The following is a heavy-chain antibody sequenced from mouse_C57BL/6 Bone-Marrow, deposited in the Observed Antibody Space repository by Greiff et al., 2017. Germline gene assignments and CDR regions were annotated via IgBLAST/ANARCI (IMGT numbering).Heavy chain of an antibody. Sequence: EVKVVESGGGLVKPGGSLKLSCAASGFTFSDYGMHWVRQAPEKGLEWVAYISSGSRTIYYADTVKGRFTISRDNAKNTLFLQMTSLRSEDTAMYYCARNYSNYEALTYWGQGTLVTVSA. CDR2: ISSGSRTI. V-gene: IGHV5-17*01. CDR1: GFTFSDYG. D-gene: IGHD2-5*01. J-gene: IGHJ3*01. CDR3: ARNYSNYEALTY.